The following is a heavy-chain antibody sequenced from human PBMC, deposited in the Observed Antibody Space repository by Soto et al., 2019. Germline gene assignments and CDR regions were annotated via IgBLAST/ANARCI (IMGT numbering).Heavy chain of an antibody. CDR1: GFTFDDYA. CDR2: ISWNSGSI. V-gene: IGHV3-9*01. J-gene: IGHJ4*02. D-gene: IGHD3-10*01. CDR3: AKDSGSGSYWYFDY. Sequence: EVQLVESGGGLVQPGRSLRLSCAASGFTFDDYAMQWVRQAPGKGLEWVSGISWNSGSIGYADSVKGRFTISRDNAKNSLYLQMNSLRAEDTALYYCAKDSGSGSYWYFDYWGQGTLVTVSS.